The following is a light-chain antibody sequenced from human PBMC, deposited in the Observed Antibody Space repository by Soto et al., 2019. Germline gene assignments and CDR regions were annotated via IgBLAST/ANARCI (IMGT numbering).Light chain of an antibody. V-gene: IGLV1-40*01. Sequence: QSVLTQPPSVSGAPGQRVTISCTGSRSNIGAGYDVHWYQQLPGTAPKLLIYGNTNRPSGVPDRFSGSKSDTSASLAITGLQAEDEADYYCQSYDSRLSGSVFGGGTKL. CDR2: GNT. J-gene: IGLJ2*01. CDR1: RSNIGAGYD. CDR3: QSYDSRLSGSV.